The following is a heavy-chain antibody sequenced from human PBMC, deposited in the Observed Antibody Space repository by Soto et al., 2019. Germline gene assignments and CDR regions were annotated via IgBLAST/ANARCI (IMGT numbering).Heavy chain of an antibody. D-gene: IGHD2-2*01. J-gene: IGHJ4*02. Sequence: QVQLQESGPGLVKPSGTLSLTCAVSGASISSCDWWTWVRQPPGKGLEWIGEIHHSGATSYNSSVKSRVTISLDKSKNTFSLQLNSVSAADTAVYFCATRDYAASPYWGQGILVTVSS. CDR1: GASISSCDW. V-gene: IGHV4-4*02. CDR2: IHHSGAT. CDR3: ATRDYAASPY.